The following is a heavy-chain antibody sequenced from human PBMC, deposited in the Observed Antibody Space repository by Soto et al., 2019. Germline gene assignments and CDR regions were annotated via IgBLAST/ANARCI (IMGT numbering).Heavy chain of an antibody. J-gene: IGHJ5*02. V-gene: IGHV4-59*01. CDR3: ARGAIRLQNCFDP. D-gene: IGHD2-2*02. CDR2: IYYSGST. CDR1: GGFISSYY. Sequence: TLSLTCTVTGGFISSYYWSWIRQPPGKGQEWIGYIYYSGSTNYNPSLKSRVTISVETSKNQFSLKLSSVTAADTAVYYCARGAIRLQNCFDPWGQGTLVTVSS.